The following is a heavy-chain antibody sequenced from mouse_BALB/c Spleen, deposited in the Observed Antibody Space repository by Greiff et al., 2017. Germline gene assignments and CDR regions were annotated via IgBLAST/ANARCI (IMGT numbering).Heavy chain of an antibody. CDR2: ISSGSSTI. CDR3: ARSPVWSSYAMDY. V-gene: IGHV5-17*02. Sequence: LMESGGGLVQPGGSRKLSCAASGFTFSSFGMHWVRQAPEKGLEWVAYISSGSSTIYYADTVKGRFTISRDNPKNTLFLQMTSLRSEDTAMYYCARSPVWSSYAMDYWGQGTSVTVSS. CDR1: GFTFSSFG. J-gene: IGHJ4*01. D-gene: IGHD2-10*02.